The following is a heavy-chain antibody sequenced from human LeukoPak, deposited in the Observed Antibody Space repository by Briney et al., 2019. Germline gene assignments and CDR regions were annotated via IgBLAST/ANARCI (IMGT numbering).Heavy chain of an antibody. CDR3: AKEREYCGGDCYCLVDY. J-gene: IGHJ4*02. V-gene: IGHV3-23*01. CDR1: GFSFSTYA. Sequence: GGSLRLSCAASGFSFSTYAMTWVRQAPGKGLEWVSVISGSGRTTYYADSEGRFTISRDNSENTVYLQMNSLRAEDTALYYCAKEREYCGGDCYCLVDYWGQGTLVTVSS. D-gene: IGHD2-21*02. CDR2: ISGSGRTT.